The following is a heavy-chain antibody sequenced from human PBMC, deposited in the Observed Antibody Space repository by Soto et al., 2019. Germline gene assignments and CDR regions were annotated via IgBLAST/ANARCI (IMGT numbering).Heavy chain of an antibody. CDR1: GYSFITYW. J-gene: IGHJ4*02. Sequence: PGESLKISCKGSGYSFITYWIGWVRQMPGKGLEWMGVIYPDDSDIRYSPSFQGQVTISADKSISTAYLQWSSLKASDSGIYYRARRTGLLYSDWGQGTLVTVSS. V-gene: IGHV5-51*01. D-gene: IGHD2-21*01. CDR2: IYPDDSDI. CDR3: ARRTGLLYSD.